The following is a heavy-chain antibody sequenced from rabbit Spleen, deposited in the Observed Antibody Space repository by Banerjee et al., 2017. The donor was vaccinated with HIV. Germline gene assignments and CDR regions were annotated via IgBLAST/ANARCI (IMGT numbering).Heavy chain of an antibody. CDR2: IYTGSSGST. CDR3: ARDTGSSFSSYGMDL. V-gene: IGHV1S45*01. Sequence: QEQLVESGGGLVQPGASLTLICTASGFSFSSSYYVCWVRQAPGKGLELIAYIYTGSSGSTYYANWAKGRFTISKTSSTTVTLQMTSLTVADTATYFCARDTGSSFSSYGMDLWGPGTLVTVS. D-gene: IGHD8-1*01. CDR1: GFSFSSSYY. J-gene: IGHJ6*01.